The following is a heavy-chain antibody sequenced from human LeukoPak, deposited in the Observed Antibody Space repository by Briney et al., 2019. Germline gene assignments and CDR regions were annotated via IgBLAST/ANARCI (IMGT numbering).Heavy chain of an antibody. CDR3: ARRTRTANYGDYIDY. Sequence: GESLQISCQGSGYSFTSYWIGWVRQMPGKGLEWMGIIYPGDSDTRYSPSFQGQVTISADKSISTAYLQWSSLKASDTAMYYCARRTRTANYGDYIDYWGQGTLVTVSS. CDR1: GYSFTSYW. V-gene: IGHV5-51*01. J-gene: IGHJ4*02. D-gene: IGHD4-17*01. CDR2: IYPGDSDT.